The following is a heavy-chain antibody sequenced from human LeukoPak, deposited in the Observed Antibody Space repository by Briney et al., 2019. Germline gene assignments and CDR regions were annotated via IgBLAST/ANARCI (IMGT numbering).Heavy chain of an antibody. D-gene: IGHD2-15*01. CDR2: ISSSSSTI. J-gene: IGHJ6*02. V-gene: IGHV3-48*02. Sequence: GGSLRLSCSASGFTFSTSAIHWVRQAPGKGLEWVSYISSSSSTIYYADSVKGRFTISRDNAKNSLYLQMNSLRDEDTAVYYCARIRGGYCSGGSCYSGYYYYGMDVWGQGTTVTVSS. CDR3: ARIRGGYCSGGSCYSGYYYYGMDV. CDR1: GFTFSTSA.